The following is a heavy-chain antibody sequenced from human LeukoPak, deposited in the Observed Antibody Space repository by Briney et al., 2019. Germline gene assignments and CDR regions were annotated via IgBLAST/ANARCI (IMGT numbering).Heavy chain of an antibody. V-gene: IGHV1-2*02. D-gene: IGHD3-10*01. J-gene: IGHJ3*02. CDR1: GYTFTGYY. CDR2: INPNSGDT. CDR3: ARGRLGSGSQYDAFDI. Sequence: GASVKVSCKASGYTFTGYYMHWVRQAPGQGLEWMGWINPNSGDTNYAQKFQGRVTMTRGTSISTAYMELSRLTSDDTAVFYCARGRLGSGSQYDAFDIWGQGTMVTVSS.